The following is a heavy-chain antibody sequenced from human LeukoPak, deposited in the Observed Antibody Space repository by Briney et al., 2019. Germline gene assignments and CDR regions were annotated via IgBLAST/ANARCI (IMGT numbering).Heavy chain of an antibody. CDR3: ARDMTSWRYYYYGMDV. D-gene: IGHD2-2*01. Sequence: GASVKVSCTASGYTFTGYYMHWVRQAPGQGLEWMGRINPNSGGTNYAQKFQGRVTMTRDTSISTAYMELSRLRSDDTAVYYCARDMTSWRYYYYGMDVWGQGTTVTVSS. CDR1: GYTFTGYY. J-gene: IGHJ6*02. CDR2: INPNSGGT. V-gene: IGHV1-2*06.